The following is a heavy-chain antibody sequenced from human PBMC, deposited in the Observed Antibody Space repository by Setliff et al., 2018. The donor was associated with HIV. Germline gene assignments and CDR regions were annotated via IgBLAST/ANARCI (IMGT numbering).Heavy chain of an antibody. Sequence: ASVKVSCKASGYSFSSYGIGWVRLAPGQGLEWMGWMSTDNGNTNYAQKLHGRVTMTTDTSTSTAYMELRSLRSDDTAVYYCARGYSSSWYNYWGQGTLVTVSS. CDR2: MSTDNGNT. V-gene: IGHV1-18*01. J-gene: IGHJ4*02. CDR1: GYSFSSYG. CDR3: ARGYSSSWYNY. D-gene: IGHD6-13*01.